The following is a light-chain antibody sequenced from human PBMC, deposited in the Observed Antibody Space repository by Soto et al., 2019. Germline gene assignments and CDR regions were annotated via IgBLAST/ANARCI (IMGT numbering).Light chain of an antibody. CDR1: QRVSSSY. J-gene: IGKJ4*01. Sequence: EIVLKQSPGTLSLSPGERATLSCRASQRVSSSYLSWYQQKPGQAPRLLIYGASTRATGIPARFSGSGSGTEFTLTISSLQSEDFAVYYCQQYHNWVTFGGGTKVDIK. V-gene: IGKV3D-7*01. CDR2: GAS. CDR3: QQYHNWVT.